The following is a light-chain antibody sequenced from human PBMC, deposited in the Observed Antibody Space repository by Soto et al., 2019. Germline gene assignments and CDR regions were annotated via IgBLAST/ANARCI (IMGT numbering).Light chain of an antibody. CDR3: GTWDSSLTAVV. CDR1: SSDVGGYNY. J-gene: IGLJ2*01. CDR2: EVT. V-gene: IGLV2-8*01. Sequence: QSALTQPPSASGSPGQSVTISCTGTSSDVGGYNYVSWYQQHPGKAPKLMIYEVTKRPSGVPDRFSGSKSGNTASLTVSGLQAEDEAYYYCGTWDSSLTAVVFGGGTQLTVL.